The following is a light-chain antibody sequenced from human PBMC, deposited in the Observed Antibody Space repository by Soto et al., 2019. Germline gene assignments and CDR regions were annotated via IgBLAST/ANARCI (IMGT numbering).Light chain of an antibody. CDR1: QSVSSSY. CDR3: QQSGSSTGT. Sequence: IVLTQAPGTLSLSPGERATLSCRASQSVSSSYLAWYQQKPGQAPRLLIYGASSRATGIPDRFSGSGSGTDFTLTISRLEPEDFAVYYCQQSGSSTGTFGQGTKVDIK. CDR2: GAS. V-gene: IGKV3-20*01. J-gene: IGKJ1*01.